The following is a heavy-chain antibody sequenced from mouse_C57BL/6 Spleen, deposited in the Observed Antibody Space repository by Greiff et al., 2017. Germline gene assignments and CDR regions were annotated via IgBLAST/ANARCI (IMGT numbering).Heavy chain of an antibody. CDR1: GYTFTDYN. D-gene: IGHD1-1*01. Sequence: VQLKESGPELVKPGASVKMSCKASGYTFTDYNMHWVKQSHGKSLEWIGYINPNNGGTSYNQKFKGKATLTVNKSSSTAYMELRSLTSEDSAVYYCARGRIALDYWGQGTTLTVSS. CDR2: INPNNGGT. J-gene: IGHJ2*01. V-gene: IGHV1-22*01. CDR3: ARGRIALDY.